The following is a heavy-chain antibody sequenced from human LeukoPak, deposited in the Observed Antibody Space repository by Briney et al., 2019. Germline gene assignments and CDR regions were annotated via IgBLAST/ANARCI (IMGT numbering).Heavy chain of an antibody. Sequence: GGSLRLSCAASAFTFSSYGMYWVRQAPGKGLEWVSYISGSSSTIYYADSVRGRLTISRDNAKNSLYLQMNSLRVEDTAVYYCARDSGDFWSGPYWGQGTLVTVSS. V-gene: IGHV3-48*01. D-gene: IGHD3-3*01. CDR1: AFTFSSYG. J-gene: IGHJ4*02. CDR3: ARDSGDFWSGPY. CDR2: ISGSSSTI.